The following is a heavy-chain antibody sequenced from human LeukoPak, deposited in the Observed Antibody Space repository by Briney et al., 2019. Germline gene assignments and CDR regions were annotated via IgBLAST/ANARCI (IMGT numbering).Heavy chain of an antibody. CDR2: INPNSGGT. V-gene: IGHV1-2*04. CDR3: ARAYYDSSALELDYYGMDV. D-gene: IGHD3-22*01. J-gene: IGHJ6*02. Sequence: ASVKVSCKASGGTFSSYAISWVRQAPGQGLEWMGWINPNSGGTNYAQKFQGWVTMTRDTSISTAYMELSRLRSDDTAVYYCARAYYDSSALELDYYGMDVWGQGTTVTVSS. CDR1: GGTFSSYA.